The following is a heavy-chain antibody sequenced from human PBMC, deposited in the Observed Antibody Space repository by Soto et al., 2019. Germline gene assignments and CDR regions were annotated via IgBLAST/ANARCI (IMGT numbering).Heavy chain of an antibody. Sequence: KPSETLSLTCAVYGGSFSGYYWSWIRQPPGKGLEWIGEINHSGSTNYNPSLKSRVTISVDTSKNQFSLKLSSVTAADTAVYYCARDAIAAAGIPRIYYYGMDVWGQGTTVTVSS. D-gene: IGHD6-13*01. CDR3: ARDAIAAAGIPRIYYYGMDV. V-gene: IGHV4-34*01. J-gene: IGHJ6*02. CDR2: INHSGST. CDR1: GGSFSGYY.